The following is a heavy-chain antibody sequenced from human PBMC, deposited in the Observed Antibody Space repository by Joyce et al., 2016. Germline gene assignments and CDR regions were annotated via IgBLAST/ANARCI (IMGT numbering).Heavy chain of an antibody. J-gene: IGHJ5*02. V-gene: IGHV4-30-2*01. CDR3: ARLHLGGGGDR. Sequence: QLQLQQSGSGLVKPSQTLSLTCAVSGETISSAGYSWSWIRQPPGKGLEWIGYIYHSGRTFYNASLESRVTISIDTSRTHFSLTLASMTAADTAVYYCARLHLGGGGDRCGQGTLVTVSS. CDR2: IYHSGRT. D-gene: IGHD3-16*01. CDR1: GETISSAGYS.